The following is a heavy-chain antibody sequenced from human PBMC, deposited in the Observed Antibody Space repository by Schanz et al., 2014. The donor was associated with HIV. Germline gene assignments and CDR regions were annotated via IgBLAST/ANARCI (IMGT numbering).Heavy chain of an antibody. CDR3: AREKYSSTWWRAGLYFYGMDV. D-gene: IGHD6-13*01. V-gene: IGHV3-30*04. Sequence: VQLLESGGGLVQPGGSLRLSCAASGFTFSSYAMTWVRQAPGKGLEWVAVISNDGSNEYYADSVKGQFTISRDNSKNTLYLQMNSLRAEDTAVYYCAREKYSSTWWRAGLYFYGMDVWGQGTTVTVSS. J-gene: IGHJ6*02. CDR2: ISNDGSNE. CDR1: GFTFSSYA.